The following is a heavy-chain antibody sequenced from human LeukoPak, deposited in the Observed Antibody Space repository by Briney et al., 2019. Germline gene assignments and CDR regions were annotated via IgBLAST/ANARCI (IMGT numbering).Heavy chain of an antibody. CDR3: ARDPEWLLYRYLDY. D-gene: IGHD3-3*01. Sequence: PGGSLRLSCAASGFTFSSYWMHWVRQAPGKGLVWVSRINSDGSSTSYADSVKGRSTISRDNAKNTLYLQMNSLRAEDTAVYYCARDPEWLLYRYLDYWGQGTLVTVSS. CDR1: GFTFSSYW. V-gene: IGHV3-74*01. CDR2: INSDGSST. J-gene: IGHJ4*02.